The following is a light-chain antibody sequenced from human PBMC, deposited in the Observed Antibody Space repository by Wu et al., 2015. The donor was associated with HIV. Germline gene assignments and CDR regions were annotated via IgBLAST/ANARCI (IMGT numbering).Light chain of an antibody. J-gene: IGKJ5*01. CDR1: QGISSY. CDR2: AAS. Sequence: SIGDRVTITCRASQGISSYLAWYQQKPGKAPKLLIYAASTLQTGVPSRFSGSGSGTEFTLTVSSLQSDDFATYYSQQLSIYPRTFGQGTRLEIK. V-gene: IGKV1-9*01. CDR3: QQLSIYPRT.